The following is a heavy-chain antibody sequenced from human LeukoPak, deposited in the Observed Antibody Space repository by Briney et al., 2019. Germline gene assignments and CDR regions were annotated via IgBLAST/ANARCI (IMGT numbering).Heavy chain of an antibody. CDR1: GLTFSTSG. CDR2: IGPTGSDR. CDR3: ATETNGRHYGY. Sequence: GGSLRLSCTASGLTFSTSGFNWVRQAPGKGLEWVASIGPTGSDRYHADSIKGRFTISRDNANNFLYLQMNSLRAEDTAVYYCATETNGRHYGYWGQGTLLTVSS. D-gene: IGHD1-14*01. V-gene: IGHV3-21*06. J-gene: IGHJ4*02.